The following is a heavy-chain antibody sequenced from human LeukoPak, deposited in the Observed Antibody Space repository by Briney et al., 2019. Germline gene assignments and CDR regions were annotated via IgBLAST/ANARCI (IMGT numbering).Heavy chain of an antibody. V-gene: IGHV4-59*01. D-gene: IGHD3-22*01. Sequence: SETLSLTCTVSGGSISSYCWSWIRQPPGKGLEWIGYIYYSGSTNYNPSLKSRVTISVDTSKNQFSLKLSSVTAADTAVYYCARVYYDSSGAFDIWGQGTMVTVSS. CDR2: IYYSGST. CDR1: GGSISSYC. CDR3: ARVYYDSSGAFDI. J-gene: IGHJ3*02.